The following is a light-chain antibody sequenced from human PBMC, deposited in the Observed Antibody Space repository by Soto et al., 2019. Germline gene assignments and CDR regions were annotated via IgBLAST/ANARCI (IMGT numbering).Light chain of an antibody. J-gene: IGLJ2*01. CDR2: DNT. CDR3: QSYDSSASKV. V-gene: IGLV1-40*01. CDR1: ISNIGAGYN. Sequence: QSVLTQPPSVSGAPGQRVTISCAGDISNIGAGYNVHRYQLLPGSAPKLLIFDNTNRPSGVPDRFSGSKSGTSASLAITGLQAEDEADYYCQSYDSSASKVFGGGTKVTVL.